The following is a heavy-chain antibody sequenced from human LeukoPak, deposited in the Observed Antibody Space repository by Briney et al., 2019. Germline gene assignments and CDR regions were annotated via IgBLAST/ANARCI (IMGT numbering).Heavy chain of an antibody. CDR1: GGTFSSYA. V-gene: IGHV1-69*04. J-gene: IGHJ4*02. Sequence: GASVKVSCKASGGTFSSYAISWVRQAPGQGLEWMGRIIPILGIANYAQKFQGRVTITADKSTSTAYMELSSLRSEDTAVYYCVRVSYDSSGYHTLWYWGQGTLVTVSS. CDR3: VRVSYDSSGYHTLWY. CDR2: IIPILGIA. D-gene: IGHD3-22*01.